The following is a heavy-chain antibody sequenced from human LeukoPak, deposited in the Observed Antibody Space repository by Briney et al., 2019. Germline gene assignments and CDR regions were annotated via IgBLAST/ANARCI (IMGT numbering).Heavy chain of an antibody. CDR1: GFTFSSYG. D-gene: IGHD4-17*01. CDR2: IRYDGSDK. V-gene: IGHV3-30*02. Sequence: GGSLRLSCAASGFTFSSYGMHWVRQAPGKGLEWVAFIRYDGSDKYYADSVKGRFTISRDNSKNTLYLQMNSLRTEDTAVYYCAKDLTTVTTQGDYWGQGTLVTVSS. J-gene: IGHJ4*02. CDR3: AKDLTTVTTQGDY.